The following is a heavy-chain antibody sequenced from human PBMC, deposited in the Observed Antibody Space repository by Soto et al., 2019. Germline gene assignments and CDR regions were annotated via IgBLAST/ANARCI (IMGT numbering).Heavy chain of an antibody. CDR3: ARVPSDIVLMVYATNVDLYFDY. J-gene: IGHJ4*02. D-gene: IGHD2-8*01. CDR1: GFTFSDYY. Sequence: GGSLRLSCAASGFTFSDYYMGWIRQAPGKGLEWVSYISSSSSYTNYADSVKGRFTISRDNAKNSLYLQMNSLRAEDTAVYYCARVPSDIVLMVYATNVDLYFDYWGQGTLVTVSS. CDR2: ISSSSSYT. V-gene: IGHV3-11*06.